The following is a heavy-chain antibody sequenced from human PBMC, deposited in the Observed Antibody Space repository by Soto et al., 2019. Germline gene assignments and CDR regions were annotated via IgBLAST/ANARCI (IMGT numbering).Heavy chain of an antibody. V-gene: IGHV4-34*01. CDR2: INHSGST. CDR3: ARDPIFSSSSWYYYYGMDV. D-gene: IGHD6-13*01. CDR1: GGSFSGYY. Sequence: SETLSLTCAVYGGSFSGYYWSWIRQPPGKGLEWIVEINHSGSTNYNPSLKSRVTISVDTSKNQFSLKLSSVTAADTAVYYCARDPIFSSSSWYYYYGMDVWGQGTTVTVSS. J-gene: IGHJ6*02.